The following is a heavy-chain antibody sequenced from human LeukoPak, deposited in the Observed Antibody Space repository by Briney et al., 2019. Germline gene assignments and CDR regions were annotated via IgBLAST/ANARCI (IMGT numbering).Heavy chain of an antibody. V-gene: IGHV1-46*01. CDR1: GYTFTSYY. CDR2: INPSGGST. Sequence: GASVKVSCKASGYTFTSYYMHWVRQAPGQGLEWMGIINPSGGSTSYAQKFQGRVTMTRDMSTSTVYMELSSLRSEDTAVYYCAATGYYYDSSGYSRGGFDYWGQGTLVTVSS. D-gene: IGHD3-22*01. J-gene: IGHJ4*02. CDR3: AATGYYYDSSGYSRGGFDY.